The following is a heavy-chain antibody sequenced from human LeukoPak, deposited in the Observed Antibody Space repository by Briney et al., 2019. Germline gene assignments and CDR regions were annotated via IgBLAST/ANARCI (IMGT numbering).Heavy chain of an antibody. V-gene: IGHV1-18*01. CDR2: ISAYNGNT. J-gene: IGHJ5*02. D-gene: IGHD3-10*01. Sequence: RASVKVSFKASGYTFTSYGISWVRQAPGQGLEWMGWISAYNGNTNYAQKLQGRVTMTTDTSTSTAYMELRSLRSDDTAVYYCVLVWFGELFWFDPWGQGTLVTVSS. CDR1: GYTFTSYG. CDR3: VLVWFGELFWFDP.